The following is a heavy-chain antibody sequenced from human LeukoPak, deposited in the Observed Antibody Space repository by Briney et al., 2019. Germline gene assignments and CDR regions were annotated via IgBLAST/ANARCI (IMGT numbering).Heavy chain of an antibody. J-gene: IGHJ4*02. D-gene: IGHD3-22*01. CDR3: GSQGLNMMVTRWNY. CDR1: GGSISSTSYY. CDR2: IYNSGST. V-gene: IGHV4-39*07. Sequence: SETLSLTCTVSGGSISSTSYYWGWIRQPPGKGLEWNGSIYNSGSTYNNPSLKSRVIISVDTSKNQFSLSLSSVTAADTAVYYSGSQGLNMMVTRWNYWGQGTLVTVSS.